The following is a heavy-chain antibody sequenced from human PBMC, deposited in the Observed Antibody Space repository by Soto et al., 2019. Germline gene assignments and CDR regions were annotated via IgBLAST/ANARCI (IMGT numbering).Heavy chain of an antibody. D-gene: IGHD4-17*01. Sequence: QVQLVESGGGVVQPGRSLRLSCAASGFTFSSYGMHWVRQAPGKGLEWVAVISYDGSNKYYADSVKGRFTISRDNSKNTLYLQMISLRDEDTAVYYCAKDQDYGEYGGYFDYWGQGTLVTVSS. CDR3: AKDQDYGEYGGYFDY. J-gene: IGHJ4*02. CDR2: ISYDGSNK. CDR1: GFTFSSYG. V-gene: IGHV3-30*18.